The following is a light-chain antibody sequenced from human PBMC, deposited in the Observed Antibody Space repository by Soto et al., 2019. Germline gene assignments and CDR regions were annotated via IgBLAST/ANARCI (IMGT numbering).Light chain of an antibody. CDR1: SSNIGSHT. J-gene: IGLJ3*02. Sequence: QSVLTQPPSASGTPGQRVSISCSGSSSNIGSHTVNWYQQLPGAAPKLLIYRSNQRPSGVPDRFSGSKSGTSASLAISGLQSEDEADYYCAAWDDSLNGPLFGGGTQLTVL. V-gene: IGLV1-44*01. CDR2: RSN. CDR3: AAWDDSLNGPL.